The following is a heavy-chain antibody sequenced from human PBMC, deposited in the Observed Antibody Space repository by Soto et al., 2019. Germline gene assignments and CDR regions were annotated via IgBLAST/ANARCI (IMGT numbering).Heavy chain of an antibody. V-gene: IGHV3-30-3*01. Sequence: QVQLVESGGGVVQPGRSLRLSCAASGFTFSSYAMHWVRQAPGKGLEWVAVISYDGSNKYYADSVKGRFTISRDNSKNTLYLQMNSLRAEDTAVYYCARAPLHHYFDYWGQGTLVTVSS. CDR3: ARAPLHHYFDY. CDR1: GFTFSSYA. J-gene: IGHJ4*02. CDR2: ISYDGSNK. D-gene: IGHD4-4*01.